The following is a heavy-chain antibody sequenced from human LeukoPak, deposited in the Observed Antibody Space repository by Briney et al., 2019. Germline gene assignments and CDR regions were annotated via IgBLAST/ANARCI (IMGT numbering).Heavy chain of an antibody. D-gene: IGHD6-6*01. CDR3: AKGTYSSSSLFDP. J-gene: IGHJ5*02. CDR2: IRYDGSNK. V-gene: IGHV3-30*02. Sequence: PGGSLRLSCAASGFTFSSYGMHWVRQAPGKGLEWVAFIRYDGSNKYYADSVKGRFTISRDNSKNTLYLQMNSLRAEDTAVYYCAKGTYSSSSLFDPWGQGTLVTVSS. CDR1: GFTFSSYG.